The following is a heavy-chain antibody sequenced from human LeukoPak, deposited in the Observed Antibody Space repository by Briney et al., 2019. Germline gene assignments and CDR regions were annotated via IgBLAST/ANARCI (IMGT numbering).Heavy chain of an antibody. Sequence: SQTLSLTCSVSGDPIRSGSFHWNWIRQPAGKGLEWIGRIYTSGSTNYNPSLKSRVTMSVDTSKNQFSLKLSSVTAADTAVYYCARVRGNWFDPWGQGTLVTVSS. CDR3: ARVRGNWFDP. CDR1: GDPIRSGSFH. J-gene: IGHJ5*02. D-gene: IGHD5-24*01. V-gene: IGHV4-61*02. CDR2: IYTSGST.